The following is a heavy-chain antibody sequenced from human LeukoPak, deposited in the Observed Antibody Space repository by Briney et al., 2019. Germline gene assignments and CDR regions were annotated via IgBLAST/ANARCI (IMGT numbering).Heavy chain of an antibody. Sequence: GGSLRLSCAVSGFTFSNYWMNWVRQAPGKGLEWVASIRQDGGEKSYVDSVKGRFTISRDNTKNSLYLQINSLRAEDTAVYYCARDGTAAGLYFDLWGQGTLVTVSS. J-gene: IGHJ4*01. CDR2: IRQDGGEK. CDR3: ARDGTAAGLYFDL. D-gene: IGHD6-13*01. CDR1: GFTFSNYW. V-gene: IGHV3-7*01.